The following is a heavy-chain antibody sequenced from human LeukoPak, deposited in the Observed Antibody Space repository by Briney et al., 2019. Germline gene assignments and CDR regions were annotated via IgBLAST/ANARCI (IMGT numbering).Heavy chain of an antibody. Sequence: PGGSLRLSCAASGFSFDVHAMTWVRQAPGKGPEWVATIGGPAETFYADSVRGRFTISRDSSRYTLYLQMNRLRAEDSALYYCAKDWTSHNGVYDCLDFWGQGTQVTVSS. J-gene: IGHJ4*02. CDR2: IGGPAET. CDR1: GFSFDVHA. V-gene: IGHV3-23*01. CDR3: AKDWTSHNGVYDCLDF. D-gene: IGHD3-16*01.